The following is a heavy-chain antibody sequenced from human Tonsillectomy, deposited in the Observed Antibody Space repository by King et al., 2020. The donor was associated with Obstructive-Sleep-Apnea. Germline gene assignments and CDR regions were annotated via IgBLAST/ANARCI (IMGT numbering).Heavy chain of an antibody. CDR2: INWNSGSI. V-gene: IGHV3-9*01. CDR3: AKDVSSGWYSPKDY. Sequence: VQLVESGGDLVQPGRSLRLSCAASGFTFDNFAMHWVRQAPGKGLEWVSGINWNSGSIGYADSVKGRFTISRDNAKNSVNLQMNSLRAEDTALYYCAKDVSSGWYSPKDYLGQGTLVIVSS. CDR1: GFTFDNFA. J-gene: IGHJ4*02. D-gene: IGHD6-19*01.